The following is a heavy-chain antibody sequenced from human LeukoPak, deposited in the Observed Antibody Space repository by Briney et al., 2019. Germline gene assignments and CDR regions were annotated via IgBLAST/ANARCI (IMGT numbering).Heavy chain of an antibody. V-gene: IGHV1-2*02. CDR2: ISPNSGGT. Sequence: GASVKVSCKASGYTFTGYYMHWVRQAPGPGLGWMGGISPNSGGTNYAQKFQGRVTMTRDTSISTAYMELSRLRSNDTAVYYCARDWIPRTIVMARSWFDPWGQGTLVTVSS. CDR1: GYTFTGYY. CDR3: ARDWIPRTIVMARSWFDP. J-gene: IGHJ5*02. D-gene: IGHD3-22*01.